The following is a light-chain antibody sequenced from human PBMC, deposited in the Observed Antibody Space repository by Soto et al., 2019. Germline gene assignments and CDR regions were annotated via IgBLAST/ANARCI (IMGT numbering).Light chain of an antibody. J-gene: IGLJ3*02. V-gene: IGLV1-40*01. CDR2: GNS. CDR3: QSFDSSLSGWV. Sequence: QSVLTQPPSVSGAPGQRVTISCTVSSSNIGAGYDVHWYQQLPGTAPKLLIYGNSNRPSGVPDRFSGSKSGTSASLAITGLQAQDEADYHCQSFDSSLSGWVFGGGTKLTVL. CDR1: SSNIGAGYD.